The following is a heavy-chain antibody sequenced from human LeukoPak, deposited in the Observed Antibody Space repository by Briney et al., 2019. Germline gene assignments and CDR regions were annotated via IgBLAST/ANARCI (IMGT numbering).Heavy chain of an antibody. J-gene: IGHJ4*02. CDR2: LHHSGRT. Sequence: SETLSLTCTVSDYSISSGYYWGWIRQPPGTGLEWIGSLHHSGRTFYNPSLKSRVTISVDTSKNQVYLNLTSVTAADTAVYYCAGRVGATIWTGMEFWGQGILVTVSS. CDR1: DYSISSGYY. V-gene: IGHV4-38-2*02. D-gene: IGHD1-26*01. CDR3: AGRVGATIWTGMEF.